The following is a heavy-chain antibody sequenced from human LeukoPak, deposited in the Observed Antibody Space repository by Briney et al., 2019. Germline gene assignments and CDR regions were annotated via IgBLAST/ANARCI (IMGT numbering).Heavy chain of an antibody. CDR3: ARDTGFPFFDY. CDR1: GYTFTSYY. CDR2: INPNYGGT. J-gene: IGHJ4*02. Sequence: ASVKVSCKASGYTFTSYYMHWVRQAPGQGPEWMGWINPNYGGTKYAPKFQGRVTMTRDTSITTAYMELSRLTSDDTAVYYCARDTGFPFFDYWGQGSLVTVSS. V-gene: IGHV1-2*02.